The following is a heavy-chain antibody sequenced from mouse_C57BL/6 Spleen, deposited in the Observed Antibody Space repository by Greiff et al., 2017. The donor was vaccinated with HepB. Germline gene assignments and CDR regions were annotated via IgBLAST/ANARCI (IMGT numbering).Heavy chain of an antibody. CDR3: ARRGFSDSYGSRAY. Sequence: QVQLQQPGAELVKPGASVKMSCKASGYTFTSYWITWVKQRPGQGLEWIGDIYPGSGSTNYNEKFKSKATLTVDTSSSTAYMQLSSLTSEDSAVYYCARRGFSDSYGSRAYWGQGTTLTVSS. D-gene: IGHD1-1*01. CDR2: IYPGSGST. J-gene: IGHJ2*01. CDR1: GYTFTSYW. V-gene: IGHV1-55*01.